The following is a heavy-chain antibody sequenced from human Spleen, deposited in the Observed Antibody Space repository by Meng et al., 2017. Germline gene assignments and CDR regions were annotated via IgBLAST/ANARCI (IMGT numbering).Heavy chain of an antibody. CDR3: ARAGYYYDGSGYYCLGS. Sequence: SVKVSCKASGGTFSSYAISWVRQAPGQGLEWMGGIIPIFGTANYAQKFQGRVTITTDESTSTAYMELNSLRAEDTAVYYCARAGYYYDGSGYYCLGSWGQGTLVTVSS. CDR1: GGTFSSYA. V-gene: IGHV1-69*05. D-gene: IGHD3-22*01. CDR2: IIPIFGTA. J-gene: IGHJ5*02.